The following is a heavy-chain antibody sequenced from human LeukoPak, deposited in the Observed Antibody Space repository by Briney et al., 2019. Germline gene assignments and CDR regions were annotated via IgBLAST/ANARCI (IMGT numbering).Heavy chain of an antibody. CDR3: AKDPHTDGAPHDAFDI. CDR1: GFTFGSNA. J-gene: IGHJ3*02. CDR2: IRHDGTNE. Sequence: TGGSLRLSCAASGFTFGSNAMHWVRQAPGKGLEWVAFIRHDGTNEYYTDSVKGRFTISRDNSKNTLYLQINSLRAEDTAVYYCAKDPHTDGAPHDAFDIWGQGTMVTVSS. V-gene: IGHV3-30*02. D-gene: IGHD2-21*01.